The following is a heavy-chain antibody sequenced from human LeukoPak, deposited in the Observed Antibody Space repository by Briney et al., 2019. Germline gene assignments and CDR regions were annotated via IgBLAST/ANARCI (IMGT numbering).Heavy chain of an antibody. Sequence: GSLRLSCAASGFTFSSYAMSWVRQAPGKGLQWVSVISGSGGSTYYADSVKGRFTISRDNSKNTLYLQMTSLRAEDTAVYYCAKVGVAGSSYYFDYWGQGTLVTVSS. V-gene: IGHV3-23*01. D-gene: IGHD6-19*01. CDR1: GFTFSSYA. CDR3: AKVGVAGSSYYFDY. CDR2: ISGSGGST. J-gene: IGHJ4*02.